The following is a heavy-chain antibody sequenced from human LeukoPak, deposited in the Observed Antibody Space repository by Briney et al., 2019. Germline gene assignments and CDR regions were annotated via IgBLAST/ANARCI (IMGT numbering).Heavy chain of an antibody. D-gene: IGHD1-26*01. CDR2: ISYDGSNK. CDR1: GFTFSSYA. Sequence: GRSLRLSCAASGFTFSSYAMHWVRQAPGKGLEWVAVISYDGSNKYYADSVKGRFTTSRDNSKNTLYLQMNSLRAEDTAVYYCARDAGSYYPTHTLDYWGQGTLVTVSS. CDR3: ARDAGSYYPTHTLDY. J-gene: IGHJ4*02. V-gene: IGHV3-30-3*01.